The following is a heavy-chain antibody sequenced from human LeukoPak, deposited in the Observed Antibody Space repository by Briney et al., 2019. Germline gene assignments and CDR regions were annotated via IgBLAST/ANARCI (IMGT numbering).Heavy chain of an antibody. V-gene: IGHV3-23*01. J-gene: IGHJ4*02. CDR1: GFTFSSYA. D-gene: IGHD6-13*01. CDR2: ISGSGGST. Sequence: GGSLRLSCAASGFTFSSYAMSWVRQAPGKGLEWVSAISGSGGSTYYADSVKGRFTISRDNSKNTLYLQMNSLRAEDTAVYYCASARAAAGTIFDYWGQGTLVTASS. CDR3: ASARAAAGTIFDY.